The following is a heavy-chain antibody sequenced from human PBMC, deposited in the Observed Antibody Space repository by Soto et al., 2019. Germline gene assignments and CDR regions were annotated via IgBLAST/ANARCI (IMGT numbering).Heavy chain of an antibody. D-gene: IGHD1-1*01. CDR1: GFTLRGYW. CDR3: AKDGRLGQFDY. V-gene: IGHV3-74*01. Sequence: VQLVESGGGLVQPGGSLRLSCAASGFTLRGYWMHWVRQAPGTGLVWVSRINSDGSSTSYADSVKGRFTIARDTAKNTLYLQMNSLRAEDTAVYYCAKDGRLGQFDYWGQGTLVTASS. J-gene: IGHJ4*02. CDR2: INSDGSST.